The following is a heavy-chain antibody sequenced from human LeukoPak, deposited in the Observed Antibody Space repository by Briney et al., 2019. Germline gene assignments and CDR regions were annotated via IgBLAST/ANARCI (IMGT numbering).Heavy chain of an antibody. CDR3: ARAYYYGSGSYSPTH. V-gene: IGHV1-69*05. Sequence: ASVKVSCKASGGTFASYAISWVRQAPGQGLEWRGGIIPIFGTANYAQKFQGRVTITTDESTSTAYMALSSLRSEDTAVYYCARAYYYGSGSYSPTHWGQGTLVTVSS. CDR1: GGTFASYA. CDR2: IIPIFGTA. J-gene: IGHJ4*02. D-gene: IGHD3-10*01.